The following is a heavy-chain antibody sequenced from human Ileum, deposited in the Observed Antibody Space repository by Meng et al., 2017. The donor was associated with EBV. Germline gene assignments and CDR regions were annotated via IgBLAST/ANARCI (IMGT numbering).Heavy chain of an antibody. D-gene: IGHD2-15*01. J-gene: IGHJ4*02. CDR3: ARARGGHTSGGYFES. V-gene: IGHV4-30-2*06. Sequence: QLQLQESGSGLVKPSQTPSLTCPVSGDSISGGGFSWNWIRQSPGKGLEWIGFIYHTGGTYSNPSLRRRVTISVDTSKNQFSLNLTSVTAADTAVYYCARARGGHTSGGYFESRGQGTLVTVSA. CDR2: IYHTGGT. CDR1: GDSISGGGFS.